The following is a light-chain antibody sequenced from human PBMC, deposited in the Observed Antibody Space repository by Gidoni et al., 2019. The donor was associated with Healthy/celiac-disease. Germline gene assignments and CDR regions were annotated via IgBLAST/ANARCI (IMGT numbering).Light chain of an antibody. CDR2: GAS. J-gene: IGKJ1*01. Sequence: EIVLTQSPGTLSLSPGERATLSCRASQSVSSSYLAWYQQKPGQAPRLLIYGASSRATGIPARFSGSGSGTDFTLTISRLEPEDFAVYYCQQYGGAFGQGTKVEIK. CDR3: QQYGGA. V-gene: IGKV3-20*01. CDR1: QSVSSSY.